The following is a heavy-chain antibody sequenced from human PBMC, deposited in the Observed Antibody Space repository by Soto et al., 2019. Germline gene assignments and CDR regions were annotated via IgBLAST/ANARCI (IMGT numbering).Heavy chain of an antibody. Sequence: EVQLLESGGGLVQPGGSLRLSCAASGFTFSSYEMNWVRQAPGTGLVWVSYISSSGSTIYYADSVKGRFTISRDNAKNSLYPQRNSLSAEVTAVYYCAGDGRSGYLEYNWFDPWGHGTLVTVCS. CDR2: ISSSGSTI. CDR1: GFTFSSYE. J-gene: IGHJ5*02. D-gene: IGHD3-22*01. V-gene: IGHV3-48*03. CDR3: AGDGRSGYLEYNWFDP.